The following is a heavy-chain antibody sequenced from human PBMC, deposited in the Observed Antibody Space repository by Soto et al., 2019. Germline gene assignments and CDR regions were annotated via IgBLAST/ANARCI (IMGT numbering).Heavy chain of an antibody. J-gene: IGHJ4*02. D-gene: IGHD3-3*01. Sequence: SETLSLTCAVYGGSFSGYYWSWIRQPPGKGLEWIGEINHSGSTNYNPSLKSRVTISVDASKNQFSLKLSSVTAADTAVYYCARSMGLTIFGVVIIRGGFDYWGQGTLVTAPQ. CDR3: ARSMGLTIFGVVIIRGGFDY. V-gene: IGHV4-34*01. CDR2: INHSGST. CDR1: GGSFSGYY.